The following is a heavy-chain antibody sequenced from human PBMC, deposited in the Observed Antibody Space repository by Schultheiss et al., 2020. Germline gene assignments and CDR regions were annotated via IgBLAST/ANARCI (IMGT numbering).Heavy chain of an antibody. J-gene: IGHJ6*02. Sequence: SATLSLTCTVSGGSISSYYWSWIRQHPGKGLEWIGYIYYSGSTYYNPSLKSRVTISVDTSKNQFSLKLSSVTAADTAVYYCARDRLVVGANYYYYGMDVWGQGNTGTVSS. V-gene: IGHV4-59*01. CDR2: IYYSGST. CDR1: GGSISSYY. CDR3: ARDRLVVGANYYYYGMDV. D-gene: IGHD1-26*01.